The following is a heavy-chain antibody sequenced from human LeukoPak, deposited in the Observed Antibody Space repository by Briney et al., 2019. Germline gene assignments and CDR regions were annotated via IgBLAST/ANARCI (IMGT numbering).Heavy chain of an antibody. D-gene: IGHD2-15*01. V-gene: IGHV3-73*01. CDR3: SKGGIIDY. CDR2: IRSKANSYAT. J-gene: IGHJ4*02. Sequence: GGSLRLSCAASGFTFSGSAMHWVRQASGKGLEWVGRIRSKANSYATAYAASVKGSFTISRDDSKNTAYLQMNSLKTEDTAVYYCSKGGIIDYWGQGTLVTVSS. CDR1: GFTFSGSA.